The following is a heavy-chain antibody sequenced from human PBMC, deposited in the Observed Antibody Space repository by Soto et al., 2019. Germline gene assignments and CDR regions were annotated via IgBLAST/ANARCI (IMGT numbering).Heavy chain of an antibody. CDR1: GGTFSSYA. CDR2: IIPIFGTA. CDR3: ARDKANVVRGGYGMDV. J-gene: IGHJ6*02. D-gene: IGHD3-10*01. Sequence: QVQLVQSGAEVKKPGSSVKVSCKASGGTFSSYAISWVRQAPGQGLEWMGGIIPIFGTANYAQKLQGRVTITADESTSTAYMERSSLRAEDTAVYYCARDKANVVRGGYGMDVWGQGTTVTVSS. V-gene: IGHV1-69*01.